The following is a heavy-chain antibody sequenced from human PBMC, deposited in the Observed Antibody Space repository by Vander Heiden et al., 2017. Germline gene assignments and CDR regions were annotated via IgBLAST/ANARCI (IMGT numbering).Heavy chain of an antibody. J-gene: IGHJ4*02. CDR3: ARDYSGSGSHDS. D-gene: IGHD3-10*01. Sequence: EVQLVGSGGGLVQPGESLKLSCAASGCIYTNHWMSWVGQAPGKGLEWVANIKQDGSVIYYVDSVKGRFTISRDNAEKSLYLQMTSLRAEDTAVYYCARDYSGSGSHDSWGQGTLVTVSS. CDR2: IKQDGSVI. CDR1: GCIYTNHW. V-gene: IGHV3-7*01.